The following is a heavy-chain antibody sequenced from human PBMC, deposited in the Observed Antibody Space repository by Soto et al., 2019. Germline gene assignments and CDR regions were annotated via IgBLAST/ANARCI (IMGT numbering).Heavy chain of an antibody. CDR2: IYYSGST. Sequence: ESLALTCAVSGASISGYYWNGIRQPPGEGLEWIGQIYYSGSTNYNPSLKSRLTISVDTSKNQFSLKLNSVTAADTAVYFCARDRLMTLAYYAFDYWGQGTPVTVYS. D-gene: IGHD1-26*01. CDR1: GASISGYY. V-gene: IGHV4-59*01. J-gene: IGHJ4*02. CDR3: ARDRLMTLAYYAFDY.